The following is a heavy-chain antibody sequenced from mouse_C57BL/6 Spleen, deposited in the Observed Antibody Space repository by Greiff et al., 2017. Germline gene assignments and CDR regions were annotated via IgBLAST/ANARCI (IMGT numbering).Heavy chain of an antibody. V-gene: IGHV1-62-2*01. CDR3: ARHEEGRYGYDGGYAMDY. D-gene: IGHD2-2*01. CDR2: FYPGSGSI. CDR1: GYTFTEYT. J-gene: IGHJ4*01. Sequence: QVQLQQSGAELVKPGASVKLSCKASGYTFTEYTIHWVKQRSGQGLEWIGWFYPGSGSIKYNEKFKDKATLTADKSSSTVYMELSRLTSGDSAVYFGARHEEGRYGYDGGYAMDYWGQGTSVTVSS.